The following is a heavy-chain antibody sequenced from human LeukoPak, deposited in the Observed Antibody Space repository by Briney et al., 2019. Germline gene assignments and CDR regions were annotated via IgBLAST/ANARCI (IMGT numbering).Heavy chain of an antibody. D-gene: IGHD2-2*01. Sequence: GASVKVSCQASGYTFTGYYMHWVRQAPGQALEWMGWIDPNSGGTYSAQKFQGWVTMTRDTSISTAYMELSRLTSDDTAVYYCARANALHCSSTSCLFDYWGQGTLVTVSS. CDR1: GYTFTGYY. CDR3: ARANALHCSSTSCLFDY. J-gene: IGHJ4*02. CDR2: IDPNSGGT. V-gene: IGHV1-2*04.